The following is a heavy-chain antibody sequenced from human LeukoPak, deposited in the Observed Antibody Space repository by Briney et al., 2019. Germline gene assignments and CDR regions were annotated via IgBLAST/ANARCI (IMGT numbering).Heavy chain of an antibody. J-gene: IGHJ5*02. CDR3: ARGDPHIGP. V-gene: IGHV3-21*01. D-gene: IGHD2-21*01. CDR1: GFTFSSYN. Sequence: GGSLRLSCAASGFTFSSYNMIWVRQAPGKGLEWVSSIKSSGTYVYYADSVKGRFTISRDNARNSVHLQMNSLRTEDTAVYYCARGDPHIGPWGQGTLVTVSS. CDR2: IKSSGTYV.